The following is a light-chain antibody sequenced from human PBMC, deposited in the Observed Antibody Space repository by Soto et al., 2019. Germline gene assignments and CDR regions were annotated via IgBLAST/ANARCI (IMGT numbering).Light chain of an antibody. V-gene: IGKV1-39*01. J-gene: IGKJ3*01. Sequence: DIKMTQSPSSLSASVGDRVTITCRASQSISSYLNWYQQKPGKAPKLLIYAASSLQSGVPSRFSGSGSGTDFTLTVSGLQAEDFGTYYCQQTYTIPLTFGPRSKVD. CDR3: QQTYTIPLT. CDR1: QSISSY. CDR2: AAS.